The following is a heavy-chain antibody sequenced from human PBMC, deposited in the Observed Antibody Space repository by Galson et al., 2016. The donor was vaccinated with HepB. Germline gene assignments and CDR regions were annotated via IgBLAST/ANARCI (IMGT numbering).Heavy chain of an antibody. D-gene: IGHD3-3*01. Sequence: TLSLTCTVSGGSINSDDYYWAWIWQPAGKGLEWIGRIYTSGSTNYNPSLKSRVTISLDTSKNQFSLNLSSVTAADTAVYYCARVAPAPFWSGPLDYWGPGTLVTVSS. CDR3: ARVAPAPFWSGPLDY. V-gene: IGHV4-61*02. CDR1: GGSINSDDYY. J-gene: IGHJ4*02. CDR2: IYTSGST.